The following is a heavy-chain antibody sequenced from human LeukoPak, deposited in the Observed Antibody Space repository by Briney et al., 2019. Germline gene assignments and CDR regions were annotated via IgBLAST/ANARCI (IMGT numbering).Heavy chain of an antibody. CDR1: GFTFSSYA. CDR2: ISGSGGST. Sequence: GESLKISCAASGFTFSSYAMSWVRQAPGKGLEWVSGISGSGGSTYYADSVKGRFSISRDNSKNTLYLQMNSLRAEDTAVYYCAKDWESAMVTSDYWGQGTLVTVSS. V-gene: IGHV3-23*01. D-gene: IGHD5-18*01. CDR3: AKDWESAMVTSDY. J-gene: IGHJ4*02.